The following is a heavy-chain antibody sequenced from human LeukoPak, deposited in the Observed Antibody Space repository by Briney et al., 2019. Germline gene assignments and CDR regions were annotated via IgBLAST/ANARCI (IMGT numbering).Heavy chain of an antibody. D-gene: IGHD3-9*01. CDR1: GSTFGNYA. CDR3: TREPYDILTGHFDY. CDR2: IRSKTYGGTT. Sequence: GGSLRLSCTTSGSTFGNYAMSWVRQAPGKGLEWVGFIRSKTYGGTTRYAASVKGRFTISRDDSKSIAYLQMNSLRTEDTAVYYCTREPYDILTGHFDYWGQGTLVTVSS. J-gene: IGHJ4*02. V-gene: IGHV3-49*04.